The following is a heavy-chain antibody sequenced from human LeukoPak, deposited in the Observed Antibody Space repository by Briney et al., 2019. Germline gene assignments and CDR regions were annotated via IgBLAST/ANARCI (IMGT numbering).Heavy chain of an antibody. CDR1: GFTFSIYA. V-gene: IGHV3-23*01. CDR2: TTSTTSST. Sequence: GGSLRLSCAASGFTFSIYAMHWVRQAPGKGLEWVSTTTSTTSSTSYADSVKGRFTISRDNSKRTLYLQMNSLRAEDTAMYYCAKDPNGDYVGAFDFWGQGTLVTVPS. D-gene: IGHD4-23*01. CDR3: AKDPNGDYVGAFDF. J-gene: IGHJ3*01.